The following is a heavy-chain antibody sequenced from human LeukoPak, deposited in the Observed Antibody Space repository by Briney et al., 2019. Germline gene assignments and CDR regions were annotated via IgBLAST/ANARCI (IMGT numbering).Heavy chain of an antibody. CDR3: ARGDYYDSSGYFSGGNWFDP. CDR2: IYYSGST. J-gene: IGHJ5*02. V-gene: IGHV4-31*03. Sequence: PSETLSLTCTVSGGSISSGGYYWSWIRQHPGKGLEWIGCIYYSGSTYYNPSLKSRVTISVDTSKNQFSLKLSSVTAADTAVYYCARGDYYDSSGYFSGGNWFDPWGQGTLVTVSS. CDR1: GGSISSGGYY. D-gene: IGHD3-22*01.